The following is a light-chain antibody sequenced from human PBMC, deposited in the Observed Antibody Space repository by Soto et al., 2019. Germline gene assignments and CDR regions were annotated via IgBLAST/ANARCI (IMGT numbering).Light chain of an antibody. J-gene: IGLJ1*01. V-gene: IGLV2-8*01. CDR3: SSYAGSNIYV. CDR2: EIN. Sequence: QSVLTQPPSASWSPGQSITISCTGTSSDVGAFNYVSWYQQHPGKAPKLMIFEINKRPSGVPDRFSGSKSGNSASLTVSGLQTEDEADYYCSSYAGSNIYVFGSGTKVTV. CDR1: SSDVGAFNY.